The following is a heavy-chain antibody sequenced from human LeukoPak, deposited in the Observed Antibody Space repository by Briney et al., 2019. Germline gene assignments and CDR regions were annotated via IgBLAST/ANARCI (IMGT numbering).Heavy chain of an antibody. CDR1: GFTFSSYS. V-gene: IGHV3-21*01. CDR3: ARDRGSSWYVDY. Sequence: GGSLRLSCAASGFTFSSYSMNWVRQAPGKGLEWVSSISSSSSYIYYADSVKGRFTISRDNAKNSLYLPMNSLRAEDTAVYYCARDRGSSWYVDYWGQGTLVTVSS. J-gene: IGHJ4*02. CDR2: ISSSSSYI. D-gene: IGHD6-13*01.